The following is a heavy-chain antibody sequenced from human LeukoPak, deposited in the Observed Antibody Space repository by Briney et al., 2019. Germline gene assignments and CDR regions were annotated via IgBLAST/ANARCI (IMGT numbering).Heavy chain of an antibody. CDR1: GFTFSSYV. D-gene: IGHD3-22*01. V-gene: IGHV3-48*03. Sequence: GGSLRLSCAASGFTFSSYVMNWVRQAPGKGLEWVSYISSSGTIYYADSVRGRFTISRDNAKNSLYLQMNSLRAEDTAVYYCARDRRLNYYDSSAFYAFDIWGQGTMVTVSS. CDR2: ISSSGTI. CDR3: ARDRRLNYYDSSAFYAFDI. J-gene: IGHJ3*02.